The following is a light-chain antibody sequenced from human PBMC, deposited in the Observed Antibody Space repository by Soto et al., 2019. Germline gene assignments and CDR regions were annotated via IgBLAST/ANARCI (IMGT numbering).Light chain of an antibody. CDR2: GAS. CDR3: QQYGSSPLT. J-gene: IGKJ4*01. Sequence: EIVLTQSPGTLSLSPGERAALSCRASQRVSSGYLAWYQQKPGQAPRLLIYGASSRATGIPDRFSGSGSGTDFTVTISRLEPEDFGVYYCQQYGSSPLTFGGGTTVEIK. CDR1: QRVSSGY. V-gene: IGKV3-20*01.